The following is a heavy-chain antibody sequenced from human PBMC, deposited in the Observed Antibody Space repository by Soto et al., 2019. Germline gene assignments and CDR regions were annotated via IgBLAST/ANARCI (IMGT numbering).Heavy chain of an antibody. D-gene: IGHD1-26*01. J-gene: IGHJ4*02. Sequence: SVKVSCKASGGTFSSYAMSWVRQAPGQGLEWMGGIIPIFGTANYAQKFQGRVTITADESTSTAYMELSSLRSEDTAVYYCARAPGVGAYNFDYWGQGTLVTVSS. CDR2: IIPIFGTA. V-gene: IGHV1-69*13. CDR1: GGTFSSYA. CDR3: ARAPGVGAYNFDY.